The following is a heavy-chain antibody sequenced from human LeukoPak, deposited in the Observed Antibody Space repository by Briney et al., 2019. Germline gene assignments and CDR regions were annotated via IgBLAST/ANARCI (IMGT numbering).Heavy chain of an antibody. CDR2: IYHSGST. J-gene: IGHJ4*02. Sequence: SETLSLTCDASGYSISSGYYWGWIRQPPGKGLEWIGSIYHSGSTYYNPSLKSRVTISVDTSKNQFSLKLSSVTAADTAVYYCARSSSGYSSGEANYWGQGTLVTVSS. V-gene: IGHV4-38-2*01. CDR1: GYSISSGYY. D-gene: IGHD6-19*01. CDR3: ARSSSGYSSGEANY.